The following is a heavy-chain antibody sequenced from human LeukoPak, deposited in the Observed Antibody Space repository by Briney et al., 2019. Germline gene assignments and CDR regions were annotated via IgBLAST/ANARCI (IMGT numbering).Heavy chain of an antibody. J-gene: IGHJ4*02. CDR3: AAPAPIAVAGTGY. CDR1: GGSFSGYY. D-gene: IGHD6-19*01. Sequence: TSETLSLTCAVYGGSFSGYYWSWIRQPPGKGLEWIGYIYYSGSTNYNPSLKSRVTISVDTSKNQFSLKLSSVTAADTAVYYCAAPAPIAVAGTGYWGQGTLVTVSS. V-gene: IGHV4-59*08. CDR2: IYYSGST.